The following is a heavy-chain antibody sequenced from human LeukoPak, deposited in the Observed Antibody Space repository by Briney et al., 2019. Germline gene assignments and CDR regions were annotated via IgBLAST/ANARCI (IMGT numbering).Heavy chain of an antibody. J-gene: IGHJ4*02. Sequence: PGGSLRLSCAASGFTFSSYAMRWVRQAPGKGLEWVSGISGRGDNTYYADSVKGRFTISRDNSKNTLYLKMNSLRAEDTAVYYCAKAPILVSGSFDYWGQGVLVTVSS. D-gene: IGHD5/OR15-5a*01. CDR3: AKAPILVSGSFDY. CDR2: ISGRGDNT. V-gene: IGHV3-23*01. CDR1: GFTFSSYA.